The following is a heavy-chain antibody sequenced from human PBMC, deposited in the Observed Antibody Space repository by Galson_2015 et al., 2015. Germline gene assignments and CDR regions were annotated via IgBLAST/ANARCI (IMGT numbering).Heavy chain of an antibody. CDR3: AGGRRYSSPTGPQNYYYYYMDV. J-gene: IGHJ6*03. CDR2: IIPIFGTA. CDR1: GGTFSSYA. D-gene: IGHD6-13*01. V-gene: IGHV1-69*13. Sequence: SVKVSCKASGGTFSSYAISWVRQAPGQGLEWMGGIIPIFGTANYAQKFQGRVTITADESTSTAYMELSSLRSEDTAVYYCAGGRRYSSPTGPQNYYYYYMDVWGKGTTVTVSS.